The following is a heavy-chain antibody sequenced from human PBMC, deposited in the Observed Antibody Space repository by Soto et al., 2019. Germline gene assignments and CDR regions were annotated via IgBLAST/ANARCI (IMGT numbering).Heavy chain of an antibody. D-gene: IGHD2-8*01. CDR2: IIPIFGTA. V-gene: IGHV1-69*01. Sequence: QVQLVQSGAEVKKPGSSVKVSCKASGGTFSSYAISWVRQAPGQGLEWMGGIIPIFGTANYAQKVQGRVTITADESTSTAYMELSSLGSEDTAVDYCARDSKEYAKRYYYYGMDVWGQGTTVTVSS. J-gene: IGHJ6*02. CDR3: ARDSKEYAKRYYYYGMDV. CDR1: GGTFSSYA.